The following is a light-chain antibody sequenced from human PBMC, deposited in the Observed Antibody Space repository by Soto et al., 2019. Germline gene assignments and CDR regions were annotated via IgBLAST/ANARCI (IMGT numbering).Light chain of an antibody. CDR1: SSDVGGYNY. J-gene: IGLJ1*01. V-gene: IGLV2-14*01. CDR2: EVS. Sequence: QSALTQPASVSGSPGQSITISCPGTSSDVGGYNYVSWFQQHPGKAPKLMIYEVSNRPSGVSNRFSGSKSGNKASLTLSGLQAEDEADYDCSSYTSSSTYGCGTGSKGTV. CDR3: SSYTSSSTYG.